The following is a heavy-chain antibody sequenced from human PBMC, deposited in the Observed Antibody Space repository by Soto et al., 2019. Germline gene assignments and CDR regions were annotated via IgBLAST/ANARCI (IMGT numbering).Heavy chain of an antibody. CDR1: GFTFDTYG. J-gene: IGHJ6*02. V-gene: IGHV3-30-3*01. CDR2: ISYEGSNT. D-gene: IGHD3-22*01. Sequence: GSLRLSCVASGFTFDTYGIHWVRQAPGKGLQWVALISYEGSNTYYEDSVRGRFTISRDNSKNALYLQMNTLRPEDTGVYYCARVTPGNNLYYLSGLDLWGQG. CDR3: ARVTPGNNLYYLSGLDL.